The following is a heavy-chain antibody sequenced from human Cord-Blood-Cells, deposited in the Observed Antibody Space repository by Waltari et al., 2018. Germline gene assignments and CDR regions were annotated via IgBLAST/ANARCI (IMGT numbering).Heavy chain of an antibody. CDR3: ARVVGYCTNGVCYAFDI. V-gene: IGHV3-21*01. D-gene: IGHD2-8*01. Sequence: EVRLVESGGGLVKPGGSLRLSCAASGFTFSSYSMNWVRQAPGKGLEWVSSISSSSSYIYYADSVKGRFTISRDNAKNSLYLQMNSLRAEDTVVYYCARVVGYCTNGVCYAFDIWGQGTMVTVSS. J-gene: IGHJ3*02. CDR1: GFTFSSYS. CDR2: ISSSSSYI.